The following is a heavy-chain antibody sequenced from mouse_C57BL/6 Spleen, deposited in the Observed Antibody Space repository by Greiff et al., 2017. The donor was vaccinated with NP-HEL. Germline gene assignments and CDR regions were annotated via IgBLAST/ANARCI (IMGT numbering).Heavy chain of an antibody. J-gene: IGHJ4*01. V-gene: IGHV1-82*01. D-gene: IGHD3-1*01. CDR3: ARSGGRTDAMDY. CDR1: GYAFSSSW. Sequence: QVQLQQSGPELVKPGASVKISCKASGYAFSSSWMNWVKQRPGKGLEWIGRIYPGDGDTNYNGKFKGKATLTADKSSSTAYMQLSSLTSEDSAVYFCARSGGRTDAMDYWGQGTSVTVSS. CDR2: IYPGDGDT.